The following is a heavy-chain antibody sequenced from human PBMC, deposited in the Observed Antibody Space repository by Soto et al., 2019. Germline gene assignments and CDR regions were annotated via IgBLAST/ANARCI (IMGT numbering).Heavy chain of an antibody. CDR2: ISYDGSNK. V-gene: IGHV3-30-3*01. CDR1: GFTFSSYA. D-gene: IGHD2-15*01. Sequence: QVQLVESGGGVVQPGRSLRLSCAASGFTFSSYAMHWVRQAPGKGLEWVAVISYDGSNKYYADSVKGRFTIARANSKNALSLQMNSLRAEDTAVYYCAAGALLLQDYYYYYGMDVWGHGPTVTV. J-gene: IGHJ6*02. CDR3: AAGALLLQDYYYYYGMDV.